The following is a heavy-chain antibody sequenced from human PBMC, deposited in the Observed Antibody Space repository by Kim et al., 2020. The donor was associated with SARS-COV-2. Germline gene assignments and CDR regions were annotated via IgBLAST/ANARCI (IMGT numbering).Heavy chain of an antibody. D-gene: IGHD3-22*01. J-gene: IGHJ6*02. V-gene: IGHV3-48*02. Sequence: GGSLRLSCAASGFTFSSYSMNWVRQAPGKGLEWVSYISSSSSTIYYADSVKGRFTISRDNAKNSLYLQMNSLRDEDTAVYYCARDEIGPAMIDYYYGMDVWGQGTTVTVSS. CDR1: GFTFSSYS. CDR3: ARDEIGPAMIDYYYGMDV. CDR2: ISSSSSTI.